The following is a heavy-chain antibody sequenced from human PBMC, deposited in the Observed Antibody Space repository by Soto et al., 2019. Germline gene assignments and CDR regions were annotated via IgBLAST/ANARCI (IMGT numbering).Heavy chain of an antibody. J-gene: IGHJ6*03. CDR2: IYYSGST. D-gene: IGHD4-17*01. V-gene: IGHV4-39*01. CDR3: ARQVTSSISFYYMDV. Sequence: QLQLQESGPGLVHPSETLSLTCTVSGGSISSRSSYWVWIRQPPGKGLEWIGNIYYSGSTYYNSSLKSRATRSVDTSKNQFSLKLSSVTAADTAVYYCARQVTSSISFYYMDVWGKGTTVTVS. CDR1: GGSISSRSSY.